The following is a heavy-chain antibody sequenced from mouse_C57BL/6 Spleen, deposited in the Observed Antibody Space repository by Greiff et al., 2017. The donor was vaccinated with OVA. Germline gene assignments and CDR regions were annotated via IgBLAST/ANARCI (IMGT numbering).Heavy chain of an antibody. CDR2: IDPETGGT. CDR1: GYTFTDYE. J-gene: IGHJ4*01. D-gene: IGHD3-2*02. Sequence: VQLKESGAELVRPGASVTLSCKASGYTFTDYEMHWVKQTPVHGLEWIGAIDPETGGTAYNQKFKGKAILTADKSSSTAYMELRSLTSEDSAVYYCTRRDSSGYVDAMDYWGQGTSVTVAS. V-gene: IGHV1-15*01. CDR3: TRRDSSGYVDAMDY.